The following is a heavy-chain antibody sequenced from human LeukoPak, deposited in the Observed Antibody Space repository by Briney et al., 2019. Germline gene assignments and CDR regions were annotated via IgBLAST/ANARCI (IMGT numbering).Heavy chain of an antibody. J-gene: IGHJ6*03. V-gene: IGHV3-30*02. CDR3: AKGVLRYFDWSYMDV. CDR2: IRYDGSNK. Sequence: GGSLRLSCAASGFTFSNYAMSWVRQAPGKGLEWVAFIRYDGSNKYYADSVKGRFTISRDNSKNTLYLQMNSLRAEDTAVYYCAKGVLRYFDWSYMDVWGKGTTVTISS. D-gene: IGHD3-9*01. CDR1: GFTFSNYA.